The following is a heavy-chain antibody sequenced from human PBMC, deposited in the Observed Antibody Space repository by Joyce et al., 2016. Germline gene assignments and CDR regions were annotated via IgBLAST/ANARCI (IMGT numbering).Heavy chain of an antibody. J-gene: IGHJ4*02. V-gene: IGHV1-2*02. CDR1: GYTFTGHY. CDR2: MNPQNGGT. D-gene: IGHD6-13*01. Sequence: QVQLVQSGAEVKKPGASMKISCKASGYTFTGHYIHWVRQAPGHGLEWMGWMNPQNGGTLSAEKFQDRVTMTRDTAISTAYMDLSSLKSDDTAMYYCAKSTLLAAAGFFDWGQGTLVTVSS. CDR3: AKSTLLAAAGFFD.